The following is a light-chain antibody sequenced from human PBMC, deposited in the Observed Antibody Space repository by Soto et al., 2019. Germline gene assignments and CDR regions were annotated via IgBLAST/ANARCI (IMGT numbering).Light chain of an antibody. CDR3: LQHNSYPPWT. CDR1: QDIGSD. V-gene: IGKV1-17*01. Sequence: DIQMTQSPSSVSASVRDRVTITCRASQDIGSDLGWYQQKPGKAPKRLIYAASSLQSGVPSRFSGSGSGTEFTLTITGLQPEDFATYYCLQHNSYPPWTFGQGTKV. CDR2: AAS. J-gene: IGKJ1*01.